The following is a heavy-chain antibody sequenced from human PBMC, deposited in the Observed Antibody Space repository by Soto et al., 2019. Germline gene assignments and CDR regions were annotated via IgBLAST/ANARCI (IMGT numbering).Heavy chain of an antibody. CDR3: AKPIGFRSGPLYYFDY. J-gene: IGHJ4*02. V-gene: IGHV3-23*01. CDR2: ISGSGGST. CDR1: GFTFSSYA. Sequence: GGSRRLSCAASGFTFSSYAMSWVRQAPGKGLEWVSAISGSGGSTYYADSVKGRFTISRDNSKNTLYLQMNSLRAEDTAVYYCAKPIGFRSGPLYYFDYWGQGTLVTVSS. D-gene: IGHD2-15*01.